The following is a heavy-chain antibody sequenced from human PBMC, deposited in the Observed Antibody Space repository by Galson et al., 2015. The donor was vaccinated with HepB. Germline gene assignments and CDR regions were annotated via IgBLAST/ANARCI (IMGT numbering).Heavy chain of an antibody. J-gene: IGHJ5*02. CDR1: GGSISSSSYY. CDR3: ARLSRFWSGYYS. V-gene: IGHV4-39*01. D-gene: IGHD3-3*01. CDR2: IYYSGST. Sequence: SETLSLTCTVSGGSISSSSYYWGWIRQPPGKGLEWIGSIYYSGSTYYNPSLKSRVTISVDTSKNQFSLKLSSVTAADTAVYYCARLSRFWSGYYSWGQGTLVTVSS.